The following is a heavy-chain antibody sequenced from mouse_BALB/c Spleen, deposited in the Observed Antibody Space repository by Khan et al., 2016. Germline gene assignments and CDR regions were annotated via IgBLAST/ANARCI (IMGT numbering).Heavy chain of an antibody. CDR1: AYTFTSYW. Sequence: QVQLQQSGAELARPGASVKLSCKASAYTFTSYWMQWVKQRPGQGLEWIGTIYPGDGDTRYTQKFKGKATLTADKSSSTAYMQLSSLASEDFAVYYCARGGSSYSSSAYWGQGTLVTVSA. CDR2: IYPGDGDT. J-gene: IGHJ3*01. V-gene: IGHV1-87*01. CDR3: ARGGSSYSSSAY. D-gene: IGHD1-1*01.